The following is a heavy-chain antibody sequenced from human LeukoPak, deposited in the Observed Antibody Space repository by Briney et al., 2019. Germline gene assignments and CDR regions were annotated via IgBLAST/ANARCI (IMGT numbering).Heavy chain of an antibody. CDR2: IYTSGST. CDR3: ARGRSGSYSAYFDY. Sequence: SETLSLTCTVSGGSISSYYWSWIRQPAGKGLEWIGRIYTSGSTNYNPSLKSRVTMSVDTSKNQFSPKLSSVTAADTAVYYCARGRSGSYSAYFDYWGQGTLVTVSS. D-gene: IGHD1-26*01. J-gene: IGHJ4*02. CDR1: GGSISSYY. V-gene: IGHV4-4*07.